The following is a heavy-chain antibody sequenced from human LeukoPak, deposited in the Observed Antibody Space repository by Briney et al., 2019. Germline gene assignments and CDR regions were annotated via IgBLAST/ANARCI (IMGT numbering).Heavy chain of an antibody. J-gene: IGHJ4*02. CDR3: AKGFGDSSGNWAPPPGIDY. V-gene: IGHV3-23*01. CDR2: ISGSGGST. CDR1: GFTVSSNY. Sequence: PGGSLRLSCAASGFTVSSNYMSWVRQAPGKGLEWVSTISGSGGSTYYADSVKGRYTISRDNSKNTLFLQMNSLRAEDTAVYYCAKGFGDSSGNWAPPPGIDYWGQGTLVTVSS. D-gene: IGHD3-22*01.